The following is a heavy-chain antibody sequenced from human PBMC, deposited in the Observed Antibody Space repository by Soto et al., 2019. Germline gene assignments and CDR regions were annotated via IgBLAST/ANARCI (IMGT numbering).Heavy chain of an antibody. Sequence: SETLSLTCAVSGGSISSSNWWSGVRQPPGKGLEWIGEIYHSGRTNYNPSLKSRVTISVDKSKNQFSLRLSSVTAADTAVYYCARVEGTARRYYYYYGMDVWGQGTTVTVSS. CDR2: IYHSGRT. D-gene: IGHD5-18*01. CDR1: GGSISSSNW. V-gene: IGHV4-4*02. CDR3: ARVEGTARRYYYYYGMDV. J-gene: IGHJ6*02.